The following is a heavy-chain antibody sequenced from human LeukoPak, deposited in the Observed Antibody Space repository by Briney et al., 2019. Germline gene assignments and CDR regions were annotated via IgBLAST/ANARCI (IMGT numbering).Heavy chain of an antibody. CDR3: ARDRETTGYDY. CDR1: GFDFSGFS. CDR2: ISSRSSYI. D-gene: IGHD5-12*01. J-gene: IGHJ4*02. V-gene: IGHV3-21*01. Sequence: GGSLRLSCVVSGFDFSGFSMSWVRQAPGKGLEWVSSISSRSSYIYSADSVKGRFTISRDNAKNSLYLEMNSLRGEDTAVYFCARDRETTGYDYWGQGTLVTVSS.